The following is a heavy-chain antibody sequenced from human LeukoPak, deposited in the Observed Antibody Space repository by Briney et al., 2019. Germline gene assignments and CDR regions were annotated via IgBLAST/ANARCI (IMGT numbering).Heavy chain of an antibody. D-gene: IGHD3-3*01. V-gene: IGHV3-21*06. CDR1: GFTFSNYA. CDR2: MSSGSRYI. J-gene: IGHJ4*02. Sequence: PGGSLRLSCTASGFTFSNYAMTWVRQAPGKGPEWISSMSSGSRYIYYADSVRGRFTISRDNTKNSLYLVMNNLRAEDTAIYYCARDRPTGASRVFVVQWGQGTPVTVS. CDR3: ARDRPTGASRVFVVQ.